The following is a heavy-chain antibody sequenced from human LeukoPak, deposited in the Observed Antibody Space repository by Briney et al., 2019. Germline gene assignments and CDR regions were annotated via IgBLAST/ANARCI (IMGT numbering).Heavy chain of an antibody. CDR1: GFTFSSYS. J-gene: IGHJ4*02. CDR3: ARGTSRYNWNDLFDY. CDR2: ISSSSSYI. V-gene: IGHV3-21*01. Sequence: PGGSLRLSCAASGFTFSSYSMNWVRQAPGKGLEWVSSISSSSSYIYYADSVKGRFTISRDNAKNSLYLQMNSLRAEDTAVYYCARGTSRYNWNDLFDYWGQGTLVTVSS. D-gene: IGHD1-1*01.